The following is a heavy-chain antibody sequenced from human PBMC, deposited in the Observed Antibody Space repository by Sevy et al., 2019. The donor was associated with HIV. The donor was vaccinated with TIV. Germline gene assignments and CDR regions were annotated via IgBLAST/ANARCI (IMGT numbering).Heavy chain of an antibody. D-gene: IGHD6-6*01. CDR2: IFYSGNT. J-gene: IGHJ4*02. Sequence: SETLSLTCTVSGGSISSYYWSWIRQPPGKGLEWIGYIFYSGNTYYNPSLKRRVTISVDTSKNQFSLKLTSVTAADTAVYYCATISQQRVGFFDYWGQGTLVTVSS. CDR1: GGSISSYY. CDR3: ATISQQRVGFFDY. V-gene: IGHV4-59*01.